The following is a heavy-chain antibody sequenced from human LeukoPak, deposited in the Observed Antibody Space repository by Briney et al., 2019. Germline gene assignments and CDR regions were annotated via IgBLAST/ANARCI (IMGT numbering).Heavy chain of an antibody. J-gene: IGHJ6*03. CDR3: AKGGVATMRDGYNYYYYYMEV. CDR1: GITFTSHA. CDR2: ISGSGGHT. Sequence: PGGSLRLFCAASGITFTSHAMSWVRQAPGKGLEWVSLISGSGGHTYYGDSVKGRFTISRDNSKSTLYLQMNSLRAEDTAVYYCAKGGVATMRDGYNYYYYYMEVWGRGTTVTVSS. D-gene: IGHD5-24*01. V-gene: IGHV3-23*01.